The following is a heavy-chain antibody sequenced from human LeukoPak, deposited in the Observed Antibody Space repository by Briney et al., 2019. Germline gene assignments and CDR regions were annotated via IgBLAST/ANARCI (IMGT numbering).Heavy chain of an antibody. V-gene: IGHV1-18*03. Sequence: ASVKVSCKASGYTFKNYGISWVRLAPGVGLEWLGWITPFNGNRIYAWKFQDRVTMNTDTSTNTADLELRGLTSDDMAIYYCARDDCSGGTCSVAFDFWGQGTHVTVSS. D-gene: IGHD2-15*01. J-gene: IGHJ4*02. CDR3: ARDDCSGGTCSVAFDF. CDR1: GYTFKNYG. CDR2: ITPFNGNR.